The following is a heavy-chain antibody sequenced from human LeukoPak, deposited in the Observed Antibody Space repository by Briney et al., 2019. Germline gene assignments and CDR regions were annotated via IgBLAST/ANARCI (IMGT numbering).Heavy chain of an antibody. Sequence: HPGGSLRLSCAASGFTFTTYWVHWVRQVPGKGLEWVSRINSDGSSTSYADSVKGRFTISRDNAKNTLYLQMNSLRAEDTAVYYCATRGSSWPHYYYYGMDVWGQGTTVTVSS. CDR1: GFTFTTYW. CDR3: ATRGSSWPHYYYYGMDV. J-gene: IGHJ6*02. CDR2: INSDGSST. V-gene: IGHV3-74*01. D-gene: IGHD6-13*01.